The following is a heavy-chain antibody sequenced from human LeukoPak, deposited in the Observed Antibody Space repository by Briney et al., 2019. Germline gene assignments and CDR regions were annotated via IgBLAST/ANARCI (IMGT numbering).Heavy chain of an antibody. CDR2: ISGSGGST. CDR3: AKGVDYRSPPDAFDI. Sequence: TGGPLRLSCAASGFTFSSYAMSWVRQAPGKGLEWVSAISGSGGSTYYADSVKGRFTISRDNSKNTLYLQMNSLRAEDTAVYYCAKGVDYRSPPDAFDIWGQGTMVTVSS. J-gene: IGHJ3*02. V-gene: IGHV3-23*01. CDR1: GFTFSSYA. D-gene: IGHD4/OR15-4a*01.